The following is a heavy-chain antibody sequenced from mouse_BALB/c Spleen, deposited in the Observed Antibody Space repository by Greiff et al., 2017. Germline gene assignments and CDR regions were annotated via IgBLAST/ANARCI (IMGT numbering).Heavy chain of an antibody. CDR2: ISSGSSTI. J-gene: IGHJ2*01. Sequence: EVQGVESGGGLVQPGGSRKLSCAASGFTFSSFGMHWVRQAPEKGLEWVAYISSGSSTIYYADTVKGRFTISRDNPKNTLFLQMTSLRSEDTAVYYCAREGTGVARYFDYWGQGTTLTVSS. D-gene: IGHD1-1*01. V-gene: IGHV5-17*02. CDR3: AREGTGVARYFDY. CDR1: GFTFSSFG.